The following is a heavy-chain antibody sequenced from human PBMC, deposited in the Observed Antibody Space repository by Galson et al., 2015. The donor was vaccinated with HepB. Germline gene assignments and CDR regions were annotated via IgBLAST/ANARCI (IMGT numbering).Heavy chain of an antibody. Sequence: SLRLSCAASGFTFSDYYMSWIRQAPGKGLEWVSYISSSSSYTNYADSVKGRFTISRDNAKNSLYLQMNSLRAEDTAVYYCARTHSSGWYPVWYWGQGTLVTVSS. CDR3: ARTHSSGWYPVWY. CDR1: GFTFSDYY. J-gene: IGHJ4*02. CDR2: ISSSSSYT. V-gene: IGHV3-11*03. D-gene: IGHD6-19*01.